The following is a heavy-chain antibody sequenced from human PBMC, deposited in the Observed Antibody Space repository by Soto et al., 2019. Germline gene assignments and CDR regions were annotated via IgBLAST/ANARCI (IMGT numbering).Heavy chain of an antibody. V-gene: IGHV1-2*04. J-gene: IGHJ6*02. D-gene: IGHD2-2*01. CDR3: AAPYCISTSCPYSYYYYGMDV. Sequence: ASVKVSCKASGYTFTGYYMHLVRQAPGQGLEWMGWINPNSGGTNYAQKFQGWVTMTRDTSISTAYMELSGLRSDDTAVYYCAAPYCISTSCPYSYYYYGMDVWGQGTTVTLSS. CDR2: INPNSGGT. CDR1: GYTFTGYY.